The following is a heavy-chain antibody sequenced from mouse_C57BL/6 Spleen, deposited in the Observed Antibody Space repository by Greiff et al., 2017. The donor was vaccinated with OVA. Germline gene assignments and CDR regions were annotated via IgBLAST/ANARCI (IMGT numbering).Heavy chain of an antibody. CDR3: PRSGGYS. CDR2: INPSTGGT. CDR1: GYSFTGYY. V-gene: IGHV1-43*01. D-gene: IGHD2-3*01. J-gene: IGHJ3*01. Sequence: EVQLQQSGPELVKPGASVKISCKASGYSFTGYYMHWVKQSSEKSLEWIGEINPSTGGTSYNQKFKGKATLTVDKSSSTAYMQLKSLTSEDSAVYYCPRSGGYSWGQGTLVTVSA.